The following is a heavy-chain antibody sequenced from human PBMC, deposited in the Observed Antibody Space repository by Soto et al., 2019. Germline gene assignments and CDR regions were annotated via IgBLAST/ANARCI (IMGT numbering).Heavy chain of an antibody. CDR1: GGSTSSDNY. Sequence: SETLSLTCTVSGGSTSSDNYWSWIRQPPGKGLEWIGHIYYSGNTDYNPSLKSRLAISIDTSKNQFSLKLSSVAAADTAVYFCAREGGESSDGLYYFDSWGQGSLVTVSS. CDR3: AREGGESSDGLYYFDS. CDR2: IYYSGNT. V-gene: IGHV4-30-4*01. D-gene: IGHD3-16*01. J-gene: IGHJ4*02.